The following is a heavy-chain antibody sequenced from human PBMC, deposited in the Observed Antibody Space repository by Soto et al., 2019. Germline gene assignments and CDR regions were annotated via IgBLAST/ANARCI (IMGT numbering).Heavy chain of an antibody. CDR1: GFTFSRYE. CDR2: IGTSGKTI. CDR3: ARDPAIYSGNLDYGLDV. Sequence: GGSLRLSCAVSGFTFSRYEMNWVRQAPGKGLEWVSYIGTSGKTIYYADSVRGRFTISRDNAKNSLYLQMNSLRAEDTAVYYCARDPAIYSGNLDYGLDVWGQGTTVTASS. V-gene: IGHV3-48*03. D-gene: IGHD4-4*01. J-gene: IGHJ6*02.